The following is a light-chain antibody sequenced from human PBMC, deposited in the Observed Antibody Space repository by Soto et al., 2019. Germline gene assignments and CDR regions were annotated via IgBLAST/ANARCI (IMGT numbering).Light chain of an antibody. CDR1: QGISSW. J-gene: IGKJ1*01. CDR3: QQYGSYRT. V-gene: IGKV1-5*03. Sequence: DIQVTQSPATLSASVGDRVTITCRASQGISSWLAWYQQRPGRAPKLLIYKAATLQSGVPSRFSASGSGTEFTLTISSLQPDDFATYYCQQYGSYRTFGQGTKVDIK. CDR2: KAA.